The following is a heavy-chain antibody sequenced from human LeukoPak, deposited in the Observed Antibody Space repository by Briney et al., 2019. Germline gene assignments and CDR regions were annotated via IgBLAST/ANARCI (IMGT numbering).Heavy chain of an antibody. Sequence: ASVKVSCKASGYTFTSYGISWVRQAPGQGLEWMGWISAYNGNTNYAQKLQGRVTMATDTSTSTAYMELRSLRSDDTAVYYRARAVRYASAFDIWGQGTMVTVSS. D-gene: IGHD2-8*01. CDR1: GYTFTSYG. CDR2: ISAYNGNT. J-gene: IGHJ3*02. CDR3: ARAVRYASAFDI. V-gene: IGHV1-18*01.